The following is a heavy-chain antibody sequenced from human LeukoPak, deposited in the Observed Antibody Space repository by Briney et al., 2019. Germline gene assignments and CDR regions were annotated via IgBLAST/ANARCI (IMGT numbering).Heavy chain of an antibody. D-gene: IGHD2-2*01. CDR1: GYSFSTYW. J-gene: IGHJ1*01. CDR2: IYPGDSDT. CDR3: ARPYCSSTSCPTFFQH. Sequence: GESLKISCKASGYSFSTYWIGWVRQMPGKGLEWMAIIYPGDSDTRYSPSFQGQVTISADKSISTAYLQWGSLKASDTAMYYCARPYCSSTSCPTFFQHWGQGTLVTVSS. V-gene: IGHV5-51*01.